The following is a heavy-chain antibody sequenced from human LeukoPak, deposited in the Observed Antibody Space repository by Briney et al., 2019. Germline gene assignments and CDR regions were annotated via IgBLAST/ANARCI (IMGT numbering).Heavy chain of an antibody. D-gene: IGHD2-15*01. Sequence: ETLSLTCTVSGGSISSYYWSWVRQAPGKGLEWVSVIYSGGSTYYANSVKGRFTISRDNSKNTLYLQMNSLRAEDTAVYYCARKRSDCSGGSCYPYGMDVWGQGTTVTVSS. CDR2: IYSGGST. J-gene: IGHJ6*02. V-gene: IGHV3-53*01. CDR3: ARKRSDCSGGSCYPYGMDV. CDR1: GGSISSYY.